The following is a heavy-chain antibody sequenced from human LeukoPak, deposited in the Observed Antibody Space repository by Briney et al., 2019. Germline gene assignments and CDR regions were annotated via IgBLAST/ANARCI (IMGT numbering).Heavy chain of an antibody. CDR1: GFTFSSYA. J-gene: IGHJ4*01. D-gene: IGHD1-14*01. Sequence: GGSLRLSCAASGFTFSSYAMSWVRQAPGKGLEHVSTIGSDGDGTYYADSVKDRFIISRDNSKNAVYLQMSSLRPEDTAVYYCVSPVFINFWGQGTLVTVSS. CDR3: VSPVFINF. V-gene: IGHV3-64D*06. CDR2: IGSDGDGT.